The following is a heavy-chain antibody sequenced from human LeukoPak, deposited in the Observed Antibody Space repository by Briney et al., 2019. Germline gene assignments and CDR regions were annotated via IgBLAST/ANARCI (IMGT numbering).Heavy chain of an antibody. D-gene: IGHD1/OR15-1a*01. CDR2: INHSGST. CDR3: ARNTRGSDY. J-gene: IGHJ4*02. Sequence: SETLSLTCAVYGGSFSGYYRSWIRQPPGKGLEWIGEINHSGSTNYNPSLKSRVTISVDTSKNQFSPKLSSVTAADTAVYYCARNTRGSDYWGQGTLVTVSS. CDR1: GGSFSGYY. V-gene: IGHV4-34*01.